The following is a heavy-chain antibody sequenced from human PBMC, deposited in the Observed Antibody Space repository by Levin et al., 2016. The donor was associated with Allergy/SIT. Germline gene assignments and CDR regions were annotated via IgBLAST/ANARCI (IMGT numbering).Heavy chain of an antibody. CDR3: ARDRIAAAAPDY. D-gene: IGHD6-13*01. CDR1: GGTFSSYA. Sequence: SVKVSCKASGGTFSSYAISWVRQAPGQGLEWMGGIIPIFGTANYAQKFQGRVTITADESTSTAYMELSSLRSEDTAVYYCARDRIAAAAPDYWGQGTLVTVSS. J-gene: IGHJ4*02. CDR2: IIPIFGTA. V-gene: IGHV1-69*13.